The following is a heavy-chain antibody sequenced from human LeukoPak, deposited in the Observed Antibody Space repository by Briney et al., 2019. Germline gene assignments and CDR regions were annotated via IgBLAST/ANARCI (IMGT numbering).Heavy chain of an antibody. CDR3: AREFSEAFDY. V-gene: IGHV3-21*01. CDR2: IGGSSSSI. J-gene: IGHJ4*02. CDR1: GFTFSSYS. Sequence: GGSLTLSCAASGFTFSSYSRNWVRQAPGKGLEWVSAIGGSSSSIFYAVPVKGRFTTSRDNAKNSLYLQMNSLGAEDTAVYYRAREFSEAFDYWGQGTLVTVSS.